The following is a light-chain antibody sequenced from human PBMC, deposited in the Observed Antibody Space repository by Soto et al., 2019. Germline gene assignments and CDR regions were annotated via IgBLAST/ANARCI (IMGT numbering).Light chain of an antibody. CDR1: QSISSW. Sequence: DIQMTQSPSTLSASVGDRVTITCRASQSISSWLAWYQQKPGKAPKLLIYDVSSLESGVPSRFSGSGSGTEFTLTISSLHPDDLATYYCQQFRTFGQGTKVDIK. CDR3: QQFRT. CDR2: DVS. V-gene: IGKV1-5*01. J-gene: IGKJ1*01.